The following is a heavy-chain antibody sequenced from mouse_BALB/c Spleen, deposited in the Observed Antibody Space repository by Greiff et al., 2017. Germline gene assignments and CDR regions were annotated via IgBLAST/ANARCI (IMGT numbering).Heavy chain of an antibody. CDR3: ARSGGSSYRYYFDY. CDR1: GDSITSGY. CDR2: ISYSGST. J-gene: IGHJ2*01. Sequence: VQLQQSGPSLVKPSQTLSLTCSVTGDSITSGYWNWIRKFPGNKLEYMGYISYSGSTYYNPSLKSRISITRDTSKNQYYLQLNSVTTEDTATYYCARSGGSSYRYYFDYWGQGTTLTVSS. D-gene: IGHD1-1*01. V-gene: IGHV3-8*02.